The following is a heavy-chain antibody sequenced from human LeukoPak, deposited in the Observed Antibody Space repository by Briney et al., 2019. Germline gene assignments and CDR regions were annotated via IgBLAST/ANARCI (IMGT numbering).Heavy chain of an antibody. CDR1: GYSFTSYW. J-gene: IGHJ6*03. CDR2: IYPGDSDT. CDR3: ARGGLSRDGYYSWAADYYMDV. D-gene: IGHD5-24*01. V-gene: IGHV5-51*01. Sequence: GESLKISCKGSGYSFTSYWIGWVRQMPGKGLEWMGIIYPGDSDTRYSPSFQGQVTISADKSISTAYLQWSSLKASDTAMYYCARGGLSRDGYYSWAADYYMDVWGKGTTVTVSS.